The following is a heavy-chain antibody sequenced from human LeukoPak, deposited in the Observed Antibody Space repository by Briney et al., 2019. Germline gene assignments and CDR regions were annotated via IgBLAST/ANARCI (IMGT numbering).Heavy chain of an antibody. CDR2: ISYSGST. CDR3: ARGIYWFDP. V-gene: IGHV4-59*08. CDR1: GGSISSYF. Sequence: SETLSPTCTVFGGSISSYFWTWIRQPPGKGLEWIGYISYSGSTNYNPSLKSRVTISVDTSKTHFSLKLNSVTAADTAVYYCARGIYWFDPWGQGTLVTVSS. J-gene: IGHJ5*02.